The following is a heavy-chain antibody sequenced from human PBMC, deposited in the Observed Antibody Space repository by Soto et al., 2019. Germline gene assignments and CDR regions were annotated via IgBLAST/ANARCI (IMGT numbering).Heavy chain of an antibody. Sequence: QVQLVQSGAEVKKPGASVKVSCKASGYTFSSYDINWVRQATGQGLEWMGWMNPKSGHTGSAQKLQGRVTMTSDTSISTAYMELSSLRSEDTAIYYCARTDGDLDVWGQGTTVTVSS. D-gene: IGHD4-17*01. CDR1: GYTFSSYD. CDR2: MNPKSGHT. J-gene: IGHJ6*02. CDR3: ARTDGDLDV. V-gene: IGHV1-8*01.